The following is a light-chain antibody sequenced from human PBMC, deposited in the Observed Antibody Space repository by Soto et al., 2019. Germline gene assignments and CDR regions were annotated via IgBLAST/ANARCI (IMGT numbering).Light chain of an antibody. CDR3: STYTTSFTQV. CDR2: EVS. V-gene: IGLV2-14*01. CDR1: SSDVGYYNY. Sequence: QSALTQPASVSGSPGQSITISCTGTSSDVGYYNYGSWYQHHPGKVPKLMIYEVSNRLSGVSNRFSGSKSGNTASLTISGLQAEEEADSYCSTYTTSFTQVFGGGTNLTVL. J-gene: IGLJ3*02.